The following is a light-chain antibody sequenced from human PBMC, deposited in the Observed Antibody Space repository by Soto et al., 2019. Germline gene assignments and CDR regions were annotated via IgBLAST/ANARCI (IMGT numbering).Light chain of an antibody. CDR1: QNIRDW. CDR3: QHYNRYEGT. CDR2: DAS. V-gene: IGKV1-5*01. Sequence: DIQMTRSPSTLSASVGDRVTITCRASQNIRDWLAWYQQRPGKAPKLLIYDASNLESGVPSRFTGSGSGTEFSLTISSLQPDDFAIYYCQHYNRYEGTFGQGTKVDIK. J-gene: IGKJ1*01.